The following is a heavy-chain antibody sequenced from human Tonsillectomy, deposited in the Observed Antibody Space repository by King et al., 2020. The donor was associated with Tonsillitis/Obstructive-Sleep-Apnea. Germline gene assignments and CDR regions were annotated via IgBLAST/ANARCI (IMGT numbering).Heavy chain of an antibody. Sequence: QLVQSGAEVKKPGSSVKVSCKASGGTFSSYAISWVRQAPGQGLEWMGGIIPIFGRANYAQKFQGRVTITADESTSTAYMELSSLRSEDTAVYYCARGSLYCSSTSCYDDDAFDIWGQGTMVTVSS. CDR1: GGTFSSYA. CDR2: IIPIFGRA. J-gene: IGHJ3*02. CDR3: ARGSLYCSSTSCYDDDAFDI. D-gene: IGHD2-2*01. V-gene: IGHV1-69*01.